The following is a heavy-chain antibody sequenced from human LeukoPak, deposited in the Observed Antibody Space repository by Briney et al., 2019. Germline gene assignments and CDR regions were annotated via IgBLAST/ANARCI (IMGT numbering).Heavy chain of an antibody. D-gene: IGHD4-17*01. CDR2: INPNSGGT. J-gene: IGHJ4*02. CDR3: ARVKYGDYIKFDY. CDR1: GYTFTGYY. Sequence: VKVSCKASGYTFTGYYMHWVRQAPGQGLEWMGWINPNSGGTNYAQKFQGRVTMTRDTSISTAYMELSRLRSDDTAVYYCARVKYGDYIKFDYWGQGTLVTVSS. V-gene: IGHV1-2*02.